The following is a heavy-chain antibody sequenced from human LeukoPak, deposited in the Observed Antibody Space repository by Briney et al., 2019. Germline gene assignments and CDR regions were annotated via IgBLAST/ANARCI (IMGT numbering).Heavy chain of an antibody. CDR3: AKGPRQRIDY. J-gene: IGHJ4*02. V-gene: IGHV3-23*01. Sequence: GGSLRLSCAASGFIFGNYAMSWVRQAPGKGLEWVSVISGSVGSTYYADSVKGRFTISRDNSKNTLYLQMNSLRAEDTAVYYCAKGPRQRIDYWGQGTLVTVSS. CDR2: ISGSVGST. CDR1: GFIFGNYA.